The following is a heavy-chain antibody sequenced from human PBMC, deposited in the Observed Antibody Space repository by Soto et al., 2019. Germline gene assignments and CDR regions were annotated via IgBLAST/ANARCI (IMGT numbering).Heavy chain of an antibody. CDR2: IIPIFGTA. V-gene: IGHV1-69*05. CDR1: GGTFSSYA. CDR3: AAASIDNCSGGSCYYYYYGMDV. J-gene: IGHJ6*02. D-gene: IGHD2-15*01. Sequence: ASVKVSCKASGGTFSSYAISWVRQAPGQGLEWMGGIIPIFGTANYAQKFQGRVTITRDMSTSTAYMELSSLRSEDTAVYYCAAASIDNCSGGSCYYYYYGMDVWGQGTTVTVSS.